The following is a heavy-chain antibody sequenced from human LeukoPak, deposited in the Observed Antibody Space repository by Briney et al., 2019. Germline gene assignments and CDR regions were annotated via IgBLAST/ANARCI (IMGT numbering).Heavy chain of an antibody. D-gene: IGHD1-1*01. V-gene: IGHV3-30*04. CDR1: GFTFSSYA. CDR3: AKDQLGFDI. CDR2: ISYHGSNK. J-gene: IGHJ3*02. Sequence: GGSLRLSCAASGFTFSSYAMHWVRQAPGKGLEWVAVISYHGSNKYYADSVKGRFTISRDNSKNTLYLQMNSLRAEDTAVYYCAKDQLGFDIWGQGTLVTVSS.